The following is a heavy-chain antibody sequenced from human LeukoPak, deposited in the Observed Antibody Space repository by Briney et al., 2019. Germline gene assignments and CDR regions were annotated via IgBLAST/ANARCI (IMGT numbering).Heavy chain of an antibody. CDR1: GGSLSSHY. D-gene: IGHD3-9*01. J-gene: IGHJ6*03. V-gene: IGHV4-59*11. CDR2: IYYSGST. CDR3: ARLSPDYDILTGYYPGMYYYYMDV. Sequence: SETLSLTCTVSGGSLSSHYWSWIRQPPGKGLEWIGYIYYSGSTNYNPSLKSRVTISVDTSKNQFSLKLSSVPVADTAVYYCARLSPDYDILTGYYPGMYYYYMDVWGKGTTVTVSS.